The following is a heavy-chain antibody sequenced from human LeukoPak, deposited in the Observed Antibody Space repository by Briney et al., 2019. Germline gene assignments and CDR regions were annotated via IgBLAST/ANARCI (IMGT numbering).Heavy chain of an antibody. D-gene: IGHD2-2*01. CDR3: ARVQVLIVPAAINY. CDR2: ISTYNGKT. Sequence: ASVKVSCRASGYTFTTYGITWVRQAPGQGLEWLGWISTYNGKTNYAQKFQGRVTMTTDTSTSTAYMELRTLRSDDTAVYFCARVQVLIVPAAINYWGQGTLVTVSP. J-gene: IGHJ4*02. V-gene: IGHV1-18*01. CDR1: GYTFTTYG.